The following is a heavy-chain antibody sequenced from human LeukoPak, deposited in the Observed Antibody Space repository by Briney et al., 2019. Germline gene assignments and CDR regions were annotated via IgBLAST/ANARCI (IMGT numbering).Heavy chain of an antibody. CDR1: GFTFSSYG. Sequence: GRSLRLSCAASGFTFSSYGMHWVRQAPGKGLEWVAVIWYDGSNKYYADSVKGRFTISRDNSKNTLYLQMNSLRAEDTAVYYCARDLSSWEYYYYGMDVWGQGTTVTVSS. J-gene: IGHJ6*02. D-gene: IGHD6-13*01. V-gene: IGHV3-33*01. CDR2: IWYDGSNK. CDR3: ARDLSSWEYYYYGMDV.